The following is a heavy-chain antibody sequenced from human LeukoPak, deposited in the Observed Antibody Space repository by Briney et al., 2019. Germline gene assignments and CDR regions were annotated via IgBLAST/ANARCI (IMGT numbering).Heavy chain of an antibody. D-gene: IGHD4-23*01. J-gene: IGHJ4*02. Sequence: SETLSLTCTVSGGSISTSIFYWNWIRQHPGKGLEWIGYIYYTGDTFYHPSLKSRVTISLDTSENQFSLKINPGTAADTAMYYCGKVGGNSHSWGQGTRVTVSS. CDR2: IYYTGDT. CDR3: GKVGGNSHS. V-gene: IGHV4-31*03. CDR1: GGSISTSIFY.